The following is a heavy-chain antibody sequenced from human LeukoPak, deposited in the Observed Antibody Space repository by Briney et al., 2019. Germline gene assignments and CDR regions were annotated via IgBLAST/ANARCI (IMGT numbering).Heavy chain of an antibody. CDR3: ARTTYYYDSSGYFGKYYFDY. Sequence: ASVKVSCKASGYTFTGYYMHWVRQAPGQGLEWMGWINPNSGGTNYEQKFQGRVSMTREPYISTAYMELSRLRSDDTAVYYCARTTYYYDSSGYFGKYYFDYWGQGTLVTVSS. V-gene: IGHV1-2*02. CDR2: INPNSGGT. D-gene: IGHD3-22*01. CDR1: GYTFTGYY. J-gene: IGHJ4*02.